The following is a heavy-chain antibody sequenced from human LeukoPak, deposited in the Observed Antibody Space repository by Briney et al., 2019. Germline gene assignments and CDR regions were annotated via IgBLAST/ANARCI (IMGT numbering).Heavy chain of an antibody. Sequence: SGRSLRLSCAASGFTFDDFSMHWVRQTPGKGLEWVSGISWNSGSIDYADSVTGRFTISRDNVNNFLYLQMNSLRPDDTALYYCAKDSRGGFDSWGQGTLVTVSS. CDR3: AKDSRGGFDS. CDR2: ISWNSGSI. D-gene: IGHD2-15*01. J-gene: IGHJ4*02. CDR1: GFTFDDFS. V-gene: IGHV3-9*01.